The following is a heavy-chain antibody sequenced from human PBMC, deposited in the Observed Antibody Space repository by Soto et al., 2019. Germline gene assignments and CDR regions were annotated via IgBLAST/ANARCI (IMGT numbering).Heavy chain of an antibody. Sequence: QVQLVQSGAEVKRPGSSVKVSCKASGDTFNFYSINWVRQAPGVGLEWVGRVNPILSMSNNAQRFQGRVTMTPDKSSTTAYMEPTTLRSADTPIYYCASSYCSGYPAFDYLCQVALVTVSS. D-gene: IGHD3-10*01. CDR1: GDTFNFYS. CDR3: ASSYCSGYPAFDY. J-gene: IGHJ4*02. CDR2: VNPILSMS. V-gene: IGHV1-69*02.